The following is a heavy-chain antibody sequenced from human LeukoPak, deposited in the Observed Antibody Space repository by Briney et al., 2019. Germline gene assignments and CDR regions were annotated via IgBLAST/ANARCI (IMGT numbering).Heavy chain of an antibody. Sequence: GGSLRLSCAASAFTFSSYAVSWVRQAPGKGLEWVSGISGSGASTYYADSVKGRFTISRDNSKNTLYLQMHSLRAEDTAVYYCAKGRPVVPASPLTWFDPWGQGTLVTVSS. CDR2: ISGSGAST. CDR1: AFTFSSYA. D-gene: IGHD2-2*01. V-gene: IGHV3-23*01. J-gene: IGHJ5*02. CDR3: AKGRPVVPASPLTWFDP.